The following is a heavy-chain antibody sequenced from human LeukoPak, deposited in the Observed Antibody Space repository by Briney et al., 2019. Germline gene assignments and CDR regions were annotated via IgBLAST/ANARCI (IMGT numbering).Heavy chain of an antibody. V-gene: IGHV4-31*03. CDR3: ARAGYDILTGLDY. Sequence: ASETLSLTCTVSGGSISSGGYYWSWIRQHPGKGLEWIGYIYYSGSTYYNPSLKSRVTISVDTSKNQFSLKLSSVTAADTAVYYCARAGYDILTGLDYWGQGTLVTVSS. D-gene: IGHD3-9*01. J-gene: IGHJ4*02. CDR1: GGSISSGGYY. CDR2: IYYSGST.